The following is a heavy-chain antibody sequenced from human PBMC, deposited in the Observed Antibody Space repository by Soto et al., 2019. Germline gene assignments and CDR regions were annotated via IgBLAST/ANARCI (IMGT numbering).Heavy chain of an antibody. CDR3: ARGLFEVYGGDLAY. Sequence: LSETLSLTCTVSGGSLSHHYWTWIWQSPGKGLERIGSIYYRVNTNYNPSLDSRVTMTVDTSKNEFSLQLTSMTTADTAVYYCARGLFEVYGGDLAYWGQGILVTVSS. J-gene: IGHJ4*02. V-gene: IGHV4-59*11. CDR1: GGSLSHHY. CDR2: IYYRVNT. D-gene: IGHD4-17*01.